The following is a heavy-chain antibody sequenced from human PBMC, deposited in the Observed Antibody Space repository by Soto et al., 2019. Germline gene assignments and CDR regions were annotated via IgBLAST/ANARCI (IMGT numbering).Heavy chain of an antibody. D-gene: IGHD1-1*01. CDR3: ARGRYGDY. CDR1: GYACTTYG. J-gene: IGHJ4*02. CDR2: ISAHNGNT. Sequence: QVHLVQSGAEVKKPGASVKVSCKGSGYACTTYGITWVRQAPGQGLEWMGWISAHNGNTNHAQKLQGRVTVTRDTSTSTAYMELRSLRSDYTAVYYCARGRYGDYWGQGALVTVSS. V-gene: IGHV1-18*01.